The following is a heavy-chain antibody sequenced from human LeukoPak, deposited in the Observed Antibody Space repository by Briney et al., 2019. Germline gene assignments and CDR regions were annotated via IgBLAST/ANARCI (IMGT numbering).Heavy chain of an antibody. CDR3: AKSYSVTESGEFDY. CDR1: GFTFRSYG. V-gene: IGHV3-30*18. CDR2: ISYDGSNN. D-gene: IGHD2-21*02. J-gene: IGHJ4*02. Sequence: GGSLRLSCAASGFTFRSYGMHWVGQAPGKGLEWVAVISYDGSNNYYADSVKGRFTISRDDSKNTLYLQMNSLRAEDSAVYYCAKSYSVTESGEFDYWGQGTLVTVSS.